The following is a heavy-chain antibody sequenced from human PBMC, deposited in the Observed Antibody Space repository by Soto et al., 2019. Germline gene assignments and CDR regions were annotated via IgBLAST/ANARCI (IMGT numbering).Heavy chain of an antibody. Sequence: QVQLVESGGGVVQPGRSLRLSCAASGFTFSSYGMHWVRQAPGKGLEWVAVIWYDGSNKDYADSMKGRFTISRDNSKNTLYLQMNSLRAEDTAVYYCARDGGGYGTRFDAFHIWGQGTMVTVSS. CDR3: ARDGGGYGTRFDAFHI. D-gene: IGHD5-18*01. CDR2: IWYDGSNK. V-gene: IGHV3-33*01. CDR1: GFTFSSYG. J-gene: IGHJ3*02.